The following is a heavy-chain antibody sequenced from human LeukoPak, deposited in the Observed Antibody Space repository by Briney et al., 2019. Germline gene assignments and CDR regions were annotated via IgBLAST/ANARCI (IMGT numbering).Heavy chain of an antibody. CDR3: ARTFHYDILTGDRDY. CDR1: GYTFTCYY. D-gene: IGHD3-9*01. CDR2: INPNSGGT. V-gene: IGHV1-2*02. Sequence: ASVKASCKASGYTFTCYYMHWVRQAPGQGLEWMGWINPNSGGTNYAQKFQGRVTMTRDTSISTAYMELSRLRSDDTAVYYCARTFHYDILTGDRDYWGQGTLVTVSS. J-gene: IGHJ4*02.